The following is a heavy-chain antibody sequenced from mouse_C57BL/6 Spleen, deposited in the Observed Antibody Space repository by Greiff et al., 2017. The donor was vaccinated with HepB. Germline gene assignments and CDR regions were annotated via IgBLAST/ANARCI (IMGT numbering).Heavy chain of an antibody. CDR1: GFTFSSYA. D-gene: IGHD2-4*01. V-gene: IGHV5-4*01. Sequence: EVQLVESGGGLVKPGGSLKLSCAASGFTFSSYAMSWVRQTPEKRLEWVATISDGGSYTYYPDNVKGRFTISRDNAKNNLYLQMSHLKSEDTAMYDCARDGGYDYDGFAYWGQGTLVTVSA. J-gene: IGHJ3*01. CDR2: ISDGGSYT. CDR3: ARDGGYDYDGFAY.